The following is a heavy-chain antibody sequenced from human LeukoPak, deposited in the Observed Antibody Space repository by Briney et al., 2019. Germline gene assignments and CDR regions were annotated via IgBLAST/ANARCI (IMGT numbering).Heavy chain of an antibody. Sequence: PGGSLRLSCAASGFTFSTYWMTWVRQAPGKGLEWVANINEDGSEKFYVDSVKGRFTIYRDNAKKSAYLQMNSLIAEDTALYYCARDQGAAGDYWGQGTLVTVSS. D-gene: IGHD6-13*01. J-gene: IGHJ4*02. CDR2: INEDGSEK. CDR1: GFTFSTYW. CDR3: ARDQGAAGDY. V-gene: IGHV3-7*01.